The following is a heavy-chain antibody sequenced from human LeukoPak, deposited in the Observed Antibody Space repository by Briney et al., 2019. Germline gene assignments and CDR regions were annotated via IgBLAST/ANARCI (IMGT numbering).Heavy chain of an antibody. CDR1: GGSITSGRYS. Sequence: SETLSLTCTVSGGSITSGRYSWGWIRQPPGKGLEWIGSIYDSGSTYHNPSLKSRVTISVDTSKNQFSLKVSSVTAADTAIYYCARARAERVYYYGMDVWGQGTTVTVSS. V-gene: IGHV4-39*01. D-gene: IGHD1-1*01. J-gene: IGHJ6*02. CDR3: ARARAERVYYYGMDV. CDR2: IYDSGST.